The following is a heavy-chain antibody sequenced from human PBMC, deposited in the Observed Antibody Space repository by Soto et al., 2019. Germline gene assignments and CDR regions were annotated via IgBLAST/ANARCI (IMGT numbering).Heavy chain of an antibody. Sequence: SETLSLTCTVSGASIENNYWSWIRQSPGKGLEWIGYIYYNGRIRYNPSLNSRVTMSVDTSKNQLSLKVSSVTAADAAVYYCARTAHAGYTSDWGQGIPVTVSS. V-gene: IGHV4-59*01. CDR2: IYYNGRI. D-gene: IGHD5-12*01. CDR1: GASIENNY. J-gene: IGHJ4*02. CDR3: ARTAHAGYTSD.